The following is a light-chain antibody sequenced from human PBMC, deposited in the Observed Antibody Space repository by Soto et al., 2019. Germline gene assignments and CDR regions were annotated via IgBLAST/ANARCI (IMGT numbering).Light chain of an antibody. J-gene: IGKJ1*01. Sequence: DIVVTQSPLSLPVTPGEPASISCRSSQSLLHSNGHKYLDWYLQKPGQSPQLLIYMGSNRASGVPDRFSGSGSDTDFTLKISRVEAEDVGVYYCMQTLQTRTFGQGTKVDI. CDR2: MGS. V-gene: IGKV2-28*01. CDR1: QSLLHSNGHKY. CDR3: MQTLQTRT.